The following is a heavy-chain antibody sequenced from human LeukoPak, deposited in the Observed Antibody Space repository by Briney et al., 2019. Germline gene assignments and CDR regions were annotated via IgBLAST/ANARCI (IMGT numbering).Heavy chain of an antibody. J-gene: IGHJ6*02. CDR3: ARGYGSGSSDYYYGMDV. Sequence: SETLSLNCSISGGSISTYYWSWIRQPPGKGLEWIGNVYYSGASNYNPSLKSRLTISVDKSKNQFSLKLSSVTAADTAVYYCARGYGSGSSDYYYGMDVWGHGATVTVSS. CDR1: GGSISTYY. V-gene: IGHV4-59*01. CDR2: VYYSGAS. D-gene: IGHD3-10*01.